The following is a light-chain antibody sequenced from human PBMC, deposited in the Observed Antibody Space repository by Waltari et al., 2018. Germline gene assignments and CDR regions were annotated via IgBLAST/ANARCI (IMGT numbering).Light chain of an antibody. J-gene: IGLJ6*01. Sequence: QSALTQPPSASGTPGLRVDISCSGSSSNIGSNTVNWYQQLPGTAPKLLIYSNNQRPSGVPDRCSGSKSDTSVFLAINGLQSEDEADYYCVSWDDTLNSFVFGSGTQVTVL. CDR2: SNN. CDR3: VSWDDTLNSFV. CDR1: SSNIGSNT. V-gene: IGLV1-44*01.